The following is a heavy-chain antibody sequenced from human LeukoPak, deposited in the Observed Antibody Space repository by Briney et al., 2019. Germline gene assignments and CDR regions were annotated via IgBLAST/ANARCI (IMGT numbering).Heavy chain of an antibody. CDR2: ISAYNGNT. D-gene: IGHD6-13*01. CDR3: ATFPYSSPYWYLDL. V-gene: IGHV1-18*01. CDR1: GYTFTSYG. J-gene: IGHJ2*01. Sequence: ASVKVSCKASGYTFTSYGISWVRQVPGQGLEWMGWISAYNGNTHCAQKLQGRVTMTTDTSTSTAYMELRSLRSDDTALYYCATFPYSSPYWYLDLWGRGTLVTVSS.